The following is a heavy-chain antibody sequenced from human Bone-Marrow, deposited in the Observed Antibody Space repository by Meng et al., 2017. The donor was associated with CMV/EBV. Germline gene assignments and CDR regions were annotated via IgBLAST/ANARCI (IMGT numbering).Heavy chain of an antibody. Sequence: ASVKVSCKASGYTFTSYDINWVRQATGQGLEWMGWMNPNSGNTGYAQKFQGRVTITRNTSISTAYMELSSLRSEDTAVYYCARAWELLPLGYYYGMDVWGQGTMVTVSS. CDR2: MNPNSGNT. CDR3: ARAWELLPLGYYYGMDV. D-gene: IGHD1-26*01. CDR1: GYTFTSYD. V-gene: IGHV1-8*03. J-gene: IGHJ6*02.